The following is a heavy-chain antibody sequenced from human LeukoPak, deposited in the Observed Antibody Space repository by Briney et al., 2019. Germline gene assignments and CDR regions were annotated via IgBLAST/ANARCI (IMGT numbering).Heavy chain of an antibody. V-gene: IGHV4-59*08. CDR2: IHYSGST. CDR1: GGSISSYY. Sequence: SETLSLTCTVSGGSISSYYWSWIRQPPGKGLEWIGYIHYSGSTNYNPSLKSRVTISVDTSKNQFSLKLSSVTAADTAVYYCARHWTGYAFDFWGQGTMVTVSS. CDR3: ARHWTGYAFDF. D-gene: IGHD3/OR15-3a*01. J-gene: IGHJ3*01.